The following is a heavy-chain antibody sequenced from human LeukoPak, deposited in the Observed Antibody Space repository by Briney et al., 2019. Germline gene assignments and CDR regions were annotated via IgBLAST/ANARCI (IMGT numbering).Heavy chain of an antibody. Sequence: PSETLSPTCTVSGGSISSSSYYWGWIRQPPGKGLEWIGSIYYSGSTYYNPSLKSRVTISVDTSKNQFSLKLSSVTAADTAVYYCARRVLQGRYNWFDPWGQGTLVTVSS. V-gene: IGHV4-39*01. CDR1: GGSISSSSYY. J-gene: IGHJ5*02. CDR3: ARRVLQGRYNWFDP. D-gene: IGHD1-26*01. CDR2: IYYSGST.